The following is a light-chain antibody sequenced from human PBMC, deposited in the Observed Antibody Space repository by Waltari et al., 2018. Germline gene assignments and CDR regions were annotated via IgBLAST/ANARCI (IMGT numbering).Light chain of an antibody. Sequence: DIQMTQSPSSLSASVGDSIPISCLATQSVATYLNWYQHKPGKAPTLLIYGATTLQSGVPRRFTGSGSGTDFTLTITGLQPEDFAVYYCQQTNTSPYTFGQGTRLEI. CDR3: QQTNTSPYT. CDR2: GAT. CDR1: QSVATY. J-gene: IGKJ2*01. V-gene: IGKV1-39*01.